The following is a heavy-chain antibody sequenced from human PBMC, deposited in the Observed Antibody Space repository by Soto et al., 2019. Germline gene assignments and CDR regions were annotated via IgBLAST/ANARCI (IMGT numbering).Heavy chain of an antibody. CDR2: INSDGRET. D-gene: IGHD2-15*01. CDR3: AGSPGYCNDGSCPWTLVV. Sequence: EVQLVESGGGLVQPGGSLRLSCAVSGFSFRSYWINWVRQAPGKGLVWISRINSDGRETSHADSVKGRFTISRDNANNTLYLQMSSLRADDTAVYYCAGSPGYCNDGSCPWTLVVWGGGTTVTVSS. CDR1: GFSFRSYW. J-gene: IGHJ6*04. V-gene: IGHV3-74*01.